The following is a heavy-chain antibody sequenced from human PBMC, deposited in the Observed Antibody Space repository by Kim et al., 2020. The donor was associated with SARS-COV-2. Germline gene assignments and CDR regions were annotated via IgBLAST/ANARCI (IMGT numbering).Heavy chain of an antibody. J-gene: IGHJ4*02. D-gene: IGHD6-13*01. Sequence: ASVKVSCKASGYTFTSYGISWVRQAPGQGLEWMGWISAYNGNTNYAQKLQGRVTMTTDTSTSTAYMELRSLRSDDTAVYYCARDRYSKQLRVYYFDYWGQGTLVTVSS. CDR1: GYTFTSYG. V-gene: IGHV1-18*01. CDR3: ARDRYSKQLRVYYFDY. CDR2: ISAYNGNT.